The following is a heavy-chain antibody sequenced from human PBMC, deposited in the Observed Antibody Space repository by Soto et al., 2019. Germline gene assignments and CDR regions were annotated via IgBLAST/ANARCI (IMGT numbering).Heavy chain of an antibody. CDR3: AREWSGANSGY. J-gene: IGHJ4*02. D-gene: IGHD1-26*01. CDR2: ISKDGDKT. V-gene: IGHV3-30-3*01. CDR1: GFTFSNYS. Sequence: QVHLVESGGGVVQPGTSLRLSCAASGFTFSNYSMHWVRQAPGKGLEWVAVISKDGDKTYYADSVKGRFTISRDNAKNTLYLQMNSLRPEDTAVHYCAREWSGANSGYWGQGTQVTVSS.